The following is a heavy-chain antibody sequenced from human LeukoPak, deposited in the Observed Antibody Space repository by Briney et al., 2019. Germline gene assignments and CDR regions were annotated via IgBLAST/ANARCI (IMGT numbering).Heavy chain of an antibody. V-gene: IGHV1-46*01. J-gene: IGHJ4*02. D-gene: IGHD2-21*02. CDR1: GYTFTSYG. Sequence: GASVKVSCKASGYTFTSYGISWVRQAPGQGLEWMGIINPSGGSTSYAQKFQGRVTMTRDTSTSTVYMELSSLRSEDTAVYYCARAWGCGGDCYLFDYWGQGTLVTVSS. CDR3: ARAWGCGGDCYLFDY. CDR2: INPSGGST.